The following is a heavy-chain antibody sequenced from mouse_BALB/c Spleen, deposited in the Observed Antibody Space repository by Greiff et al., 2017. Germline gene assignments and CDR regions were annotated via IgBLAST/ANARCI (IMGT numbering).Heavy chain of an antibody. Sequence: VQLVESGPGLVAPSQSLSITCTVSGFSLSRYSVHWVRQPPGKGLEWLGMIWGGGSTDYNSALKSRLSISKDNSKSQVFLKMNSLQTDDTAMYYCARIGDYGSSYEGYAMDYWGQGTSVTVSS. V-gene: IGHV2-6-4*01. D-gene: IGHD1-1*01. CDR3: ARIGDYGSSYEGYAMDY. J-gene: IGHJ4*01. CDR2: IWGGGST. CDR1: GFSLSRYS.